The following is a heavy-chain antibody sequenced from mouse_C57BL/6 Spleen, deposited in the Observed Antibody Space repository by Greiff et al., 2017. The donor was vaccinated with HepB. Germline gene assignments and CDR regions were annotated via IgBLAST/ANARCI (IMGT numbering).Heavy chain of an antibody. V-gene: IGHV5-17*01. CDR2: ISSGSSTI. J-gene: IGHJ1*03. CDR3: ARPGITTVVAHWYFDV. Sequence: EVQVVESGGGLVKPGGSLKLSCAASGFTFSDYGMHWVRQAPEKGLEWVAYISSGSSTIYYADTVKGRFTISRDNAKNTLFLQMTSLRSEDTAMYYCARPGITTVVAHWYFDVWGTGTTVTVSS. D-gene: IGHD1-1*01. CDR1: GFTFSDYG.